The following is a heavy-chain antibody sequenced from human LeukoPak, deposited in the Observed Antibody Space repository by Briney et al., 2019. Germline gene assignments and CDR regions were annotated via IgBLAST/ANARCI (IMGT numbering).Heavy chain of an antibody. CDR3: ASGSGSYFPGY. D-gene: IGHD3-10*01. V-gene: IGHV3-74*01. Sequence: GGSLRLSCAASGFTFSRNWMYWVRQAPGKGLVWVSRINIDGSSTSYADSVKGRFAISRDNAKNTLYLQMNSLRAEDTAVYYCASGSGSYFPGYWGQGTLVTVSS. CDR2: INIDGSST. CDR1: GFTFSRNW. J-gene: IGHJ4*02.